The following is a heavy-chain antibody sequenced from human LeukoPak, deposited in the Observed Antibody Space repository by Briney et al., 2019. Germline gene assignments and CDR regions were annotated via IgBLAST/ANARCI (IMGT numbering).Heavy chain of an antibody. V-gene: IGHV3-23*01. CDR1: GFAFSSYA. Sequence: GGSLRLSCAASGFAFSSYATSWVRQAPGKGLEWVSAISGSGGSTYYADSVKGRFTISRDNSKNTLYLQMNSLRAEDTAVYYCAKDDGWYPLRGYFDYWGQGTLVTVSS. CDR2: ISGSGGST. D-gene: IGHD6-19*01. J-gene: IGHJ4*02. CDR3: AKDDGWYPLRGYFDY.